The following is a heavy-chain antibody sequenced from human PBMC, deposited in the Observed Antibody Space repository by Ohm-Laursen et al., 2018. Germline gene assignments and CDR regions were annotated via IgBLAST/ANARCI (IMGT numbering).Heavy chain of an antibody. Sequence: SLRLSCSASGFAFSNHWMSWVRQAPGKGLEWVANLKQDGNDKYYADSVRGRFTISRDNAKNSLYLQMNSMRVEDTAIYYCARDDGIYARRSGMDVWGQGTAVTVSS. D-gene: IGHD2-8*01. J-gene: IGHJ6*02. CDR2: LKQDGNDK. V-gene: IGHV3-7*01. CDR3: ARDDGIYARRSGMDV. CDR1: GFAFSNHW.